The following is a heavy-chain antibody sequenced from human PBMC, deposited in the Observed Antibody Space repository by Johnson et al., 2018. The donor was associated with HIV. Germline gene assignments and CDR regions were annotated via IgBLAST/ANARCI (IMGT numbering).Heavy chain of an antibody. D-gene: IGHD6-19*01. CDR2: INWNGGST. CDR1: GFTFDDYG. J-gene: IGHJ3*02. Sequence: VQLVECGGGVVRPGGSLRLSCAASGFTFDDYGMSWVRQAPGKGLEWVSGINWNGGSTGYADAVKGRFTISRDNAKNSLYLQMNSLRAEDTALYYCARPDGAVASDFNAFDIWGQGTMVTVSS. CDR3: ARPDGAVASDFNAFDI. V-gene: IGHV3-20*04.